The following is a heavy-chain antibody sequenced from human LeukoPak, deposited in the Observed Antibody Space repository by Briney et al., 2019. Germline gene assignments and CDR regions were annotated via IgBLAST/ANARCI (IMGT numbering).Heavy chain of an antibody. V-gene: IGHV3-49*03. CDR2: IRSNAYGGTT. CDR1: GFTFGDYA. J-gene: IGHJ3*02. Sequence: GGSLRLSCTASGFTFGDYAMSWFRQAPGKGLEWVGFIRSNAYGGTTEYAASVKGRFTISRDDSKSIAYLQMNSLKTEDTAVYYCTREDIVVVPAASSAFDIWGQGTMVTVSS. CDR3: TREDIVVVPAASSAFDI. D-gene: IGHD2-2*01.